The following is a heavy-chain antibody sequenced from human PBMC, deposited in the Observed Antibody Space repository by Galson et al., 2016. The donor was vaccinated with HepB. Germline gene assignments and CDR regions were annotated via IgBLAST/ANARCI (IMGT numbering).Heavy chain of an antibody. J-gene: IGHJ4*01. V-gene: IGHV4-34*01. CDR2: INHAGRT. D-gene: IGHD2-2*01. CDR1: GTTLTDKY. Sequence: SETLSLTCAVYGTTLTDKYWSWIRQTPGRGLEWIAEINHAGRTAYNPSLRSRVAIFVDTSTNQFSLALTSVTAADTGFYYCARGGLTPSIVTVWGHGTLVTVS. CDR3: ARGGLTPSIVTV.